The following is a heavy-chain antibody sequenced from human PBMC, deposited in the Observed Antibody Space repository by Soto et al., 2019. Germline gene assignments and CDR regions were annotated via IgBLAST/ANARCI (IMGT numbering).Heavy chain of an antibody. J-gene: IGHJ4*02. Sequence: DVNLLQSGGGSAQPGGSLRLSCATSGFAFSTYAMTWVRQVPGRGLEWVSTILPDESGFYTVSVKGRFTISTDNFRGILYLQMNDLWVEDAAIYFCAKDRLPTFGQRFYFDSWGQGSLVTVSS. D-gene: IGHD3-16*01. CDR2: ILPDESG. CDR3: AKDRLPTFGQRFYFDS. CDR1: GFAFSTYA. V-gene: IGHV3-23*01.